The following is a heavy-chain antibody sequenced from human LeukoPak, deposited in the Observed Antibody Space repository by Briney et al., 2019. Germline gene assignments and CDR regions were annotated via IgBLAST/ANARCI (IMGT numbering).Heavy chain of an antibody. D-gene: IGHD1-26*01. V-gene: IGHV1-2*02. J-gene: IGHJ3*02. CDR3: ARAGGGSYGRAMRAFDI. Sequence: ASVKVSCKASGYTFTGYYMHWVRQAPGQGLEWMGWINPNSGGTNYAQKFQGRVTMTRDTSISTAYMELSRLRSDDTAVYYCARAGGGSYGRAMRAFDIWGQGTMVTVSS. CDR1: GYTFTGYY. CDR2: INPNSGGT.